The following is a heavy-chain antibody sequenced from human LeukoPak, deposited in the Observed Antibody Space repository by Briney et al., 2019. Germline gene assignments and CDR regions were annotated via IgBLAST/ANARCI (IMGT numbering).Heavy chain of an antibody. V-gene: IGHV4-38-2*02. CDR2: IYHSGST. J-gene: IGHJ4*02. Sequence: SETLSLTCAVSGYSISSGYYWGWIRQPPGKGLEWIGSIYHSGSTYYNPSLKSRVTISVDTSKNQCSLKLSSVTAADTAVYYCARDGPYRHYYGSGSYNHFDYWGQGTLVTVSS. CDR3: ARDGPYRHYYGSGSYNHFDY. D-gene: IGHD3-10*01. CDR1: GYSISSGYY.